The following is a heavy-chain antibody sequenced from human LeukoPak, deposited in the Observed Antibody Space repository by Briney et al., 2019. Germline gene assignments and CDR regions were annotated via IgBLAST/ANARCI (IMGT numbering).Heavy chain of an antibody. D-gene: IGHD4-17*01. CDR3: ARGPDYGDRLDYFDY. CDR1: GFTFTRHW. J-gene: IGHJ4*02. Sequence: GGSLRLSCAASGFTFTRHWMGWVRQAPGQGLEWVASVKKDGNQYSVDSVKGRFIISRDNARNSLSLQMSSLRVEDTAIYFCARGPDYGDRLDYFDYWGQGTLVTVSS. CDR2: VKKDGNQ. V-gene: IGHV3-7*01.